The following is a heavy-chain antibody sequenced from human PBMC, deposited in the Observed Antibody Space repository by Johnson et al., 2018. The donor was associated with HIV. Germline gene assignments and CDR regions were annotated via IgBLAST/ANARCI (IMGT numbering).Heavy chain of an antibody. Sequence: MQLVESGGGLVQPGGSLRLSCAGSGFTVSTFYMTWVRQGPGKGLEWVSVIDSGGGTKYADSVTGRFTISRDNSKNTLYLQMNSLRAEDTAVYFCARGCRDGYTCDAFDVWGQGTRVTVSP. D-gene: IGHD5-24*01. V-gene: IGHV3-66*01. CDR1: GFTVSTFY. CDR2: IDSGGGT. J-gene: IGHJ3*01. CDR3: ARGCRDGYTCDAFDV.